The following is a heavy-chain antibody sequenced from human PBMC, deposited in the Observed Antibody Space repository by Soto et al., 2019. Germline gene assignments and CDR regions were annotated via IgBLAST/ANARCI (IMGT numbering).Heavy chain of an antibody. V-gene: IGHV4-31*03. CDR3: ARAPIYSYGNYFDY. J-gene: IGHJ4*02. CDR2: IYYSGST. D-gene: IGHD5-18*01. CDR1: GGSISSGGYY. Sequence: SETLSLTCTVSGGSISSGGYYWSWIRQHPGKGLEWIGYIYYSGSTYYNPSLKSRVTISVDTSKNQFSLKLSSVTAADTAVYYCARAPIYSYGNYFDYWGQGTLVTSPQ.